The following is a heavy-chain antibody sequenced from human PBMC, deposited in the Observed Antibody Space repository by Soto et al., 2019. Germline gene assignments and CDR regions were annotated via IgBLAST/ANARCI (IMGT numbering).Heavy chain of an antibody. CDR1: GGTFSSYT. CDR3: ASLLVLDYYYGMDV. J-gene: IGHJ6*02. D-gene: IGHD6-13*01. Sequence: QVQLVQSGAEVKKPGSSVKVSCKASGGTFSSYTISWVRQAPGQGLEWMGRIIPILGIANYAQKFQGRVTITADKSTSTAYMELSSLRSEDTAVYYCASLLVLDYYYGMDVWGQGTTVTVSS. V-gene: IGHV1-69*02. CDR2: IIPILGIA.